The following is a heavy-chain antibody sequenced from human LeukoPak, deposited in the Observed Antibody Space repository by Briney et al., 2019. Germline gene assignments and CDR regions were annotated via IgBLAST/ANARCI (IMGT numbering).Heavy chain of an antibody. CDR1: GGSFSGYY. J-gene: IGHJ4*02. CDR2: INHSGST. Sequence: SETLSLTCAVYGGSFSGYYWSWIRQPPGKGLEWIGEINHSGSTNYNPSLKSRVTTSVDTSKNQFSLKLSSVTAADTAVYYCARGIPRGHYYDSSGYRFDYWGQGTLVTVSS. V-gene: IGHV4-34*01. CDR3: ARGIPRGHYYDSSGYRFDY. D-gene: IGHD3-22*01.